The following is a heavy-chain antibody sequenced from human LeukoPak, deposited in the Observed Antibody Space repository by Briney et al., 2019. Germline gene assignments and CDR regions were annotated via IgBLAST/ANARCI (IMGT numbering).Heavy chain of an antibody. Sequence: GGSLRLSCAASGFTFSTYEMNWVRQAPGKGLEWLSYITSSGSGVHYADSVKGRFTISRDNAENSLYLQLHILRAADTAVYYCARTPSSSSSWHWGRGTLVTVSS. V-gene: IGHV3-48*03. J-gene: IGHJ4*02. CDR2: ITSSGSGV. D-gene: IGHD6-13*01. CDR3: ARTPSSSSSWH. CDR1: GFTFSTYE.